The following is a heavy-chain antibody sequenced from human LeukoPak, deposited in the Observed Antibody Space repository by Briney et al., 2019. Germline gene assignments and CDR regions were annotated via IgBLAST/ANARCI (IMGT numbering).Heavy chain of an antibody. CDR2: INPNSGGT. Sequence: ASVKVSCKASGYTFRDYYMHWMRQAPGQGLEWMGWINPNSGGTNYAQKFQGRVTMTRDTSISTAYMELSRLRSDDTAVYYCASEGYYDIGWGYYYYGMDVWGQGTTVTVSS. CDR1: GYTFRDYY. CDR3: ASEGYYDIGWGYYYYGMDV. V-gene: IGHV1-2*02. D-gene: IGHD3-9*01. J-gene: IGHJ6*02.